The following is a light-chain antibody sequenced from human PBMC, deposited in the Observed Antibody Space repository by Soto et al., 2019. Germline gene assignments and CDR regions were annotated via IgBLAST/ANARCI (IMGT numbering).Light chain of an antibody. Sequence: QSALTQPASVSGSPGQSITISCTGTSSDVGAYNYVSWYQQHPGKAPKLIIYDVSNRPSGVSNRFSGSKSGNTASLTISGLPAEDEADYYCKSYTGSTTLYVFGTGTKVTVL. J-gene: IGLJ1*01. CDR3: KSYTGSTTLYV. V-gene: IGLV2-14*01. CDR2: DVS. CDR1: SSDVGAYNY.